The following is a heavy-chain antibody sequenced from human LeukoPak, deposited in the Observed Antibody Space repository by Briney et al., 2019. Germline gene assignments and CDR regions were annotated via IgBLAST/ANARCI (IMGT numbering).Heavy chain of an antibody. CDR1: GYTFTGYF. V-gene: IGHV1-2*02. Sequence: GASVKVSCKASGYTFTGYFVHWVRQAPGQGLQWMGWINPNTGGTNYAQKFQGRVTMTRDTSISTAYMELSRLRSDDTAVYYCASGDYGAPPLNYWGQGTLVTVSS. D-gene: IGHD4/OR15-4a*01. CDR3: ASGDYGAPPLNY. J-gene: IGHJ4*02. CDR2: INPNTGGT.